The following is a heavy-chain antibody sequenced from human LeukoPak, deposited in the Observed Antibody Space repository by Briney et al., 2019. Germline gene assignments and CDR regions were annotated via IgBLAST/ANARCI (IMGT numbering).Heavy chain of an antibody. V-gene: IGHV1-69*13. CDR1: GGTFSSYA. CDR2: IIPIFGTA. CDR3: ARDSSGYYYRTGFDY. Sequence: GASVTVSFKASGGTFSSYAISWVRQAPGQGLEWMGGIIPIFGTANYAQKFQGRVTITADESTSTAYLELSSLRSEDTAVYYCARDSSGYYYRTGFDYWGQGTLVTVSS. J-gene: IGHJ4*02. D-gene: IGHD3-22*01.